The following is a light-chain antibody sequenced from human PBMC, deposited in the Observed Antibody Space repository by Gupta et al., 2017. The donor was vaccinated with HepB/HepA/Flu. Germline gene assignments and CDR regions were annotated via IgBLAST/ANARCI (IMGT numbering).Light chain of an antibody. CDR1: SGHSSYA. CDR3: QTWGTGIHVV. CDR2: LNSDGSH. J-gene: IGLJ2*01. Sequence: QLVLTQSPSASASLGASVKLTCILSSGHSSYAIAWHQQQPEKGPRYLMKLNSDGSHSKGDGIPDRFSGSSSGAERYLTISSLQAEDEADYYGQTWGTGIHVVFGGGTKLTVL. V-gene: IGLV4-69*01.